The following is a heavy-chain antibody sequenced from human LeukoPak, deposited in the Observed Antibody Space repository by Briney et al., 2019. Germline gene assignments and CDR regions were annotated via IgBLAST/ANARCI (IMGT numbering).Heavy chain of an antibody. Sequence: PSETLSLTCTVSGGSISTSSDYWGWIRQPPGKGLEWIGSIYYTVNTYYSPSLKSRVTISVDTSKNQFSLKLSSVTAADTAVYYCARQSRIVVVPARTWGSAFDIWGQGTVVTVSS. V-gene: IGHV4-39*01. CDR1: GGSISTSSDY. J-gene: IGHJ3*02. CDR2: IYYTVNT. CDR3: ARQSRIVVVPARTWGSAFDI. D-gene: IGHD2-2*01.